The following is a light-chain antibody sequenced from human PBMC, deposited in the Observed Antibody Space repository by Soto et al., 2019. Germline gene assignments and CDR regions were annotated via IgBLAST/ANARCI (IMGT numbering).Light chain of an antibody. V-gene: IGKV3-20*01. CDR2: GTS. Sequence: EIVLTQSPGTLSLSPGERATLSCWTSQSVSSSYLGWYQQKPAQAPRLLIYGTSSRATGIPDRFSVSGYGTEFTLPISSLDPEDIEVYYCQQYGLSPATFGGRTKVEI. CDR1: QSVSSSY. J-gene: IGKJ4*01. CDR3: QQYGLSPAT.